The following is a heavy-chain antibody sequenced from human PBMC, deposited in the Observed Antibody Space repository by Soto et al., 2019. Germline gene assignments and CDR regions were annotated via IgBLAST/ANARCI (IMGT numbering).Heavy chain of an antibody. Sequence: PSETLSLTCTVSGGSISSGGYYWSWIRQHPGKGLEWIGYIYYSGSTYYNPSLKSRVTISVDTSKNQFSLKLSSVTAADTAVYYCASHSSSWPTPHYYYYGMDVWGQGTTVTVS. CDR2: IYYSGST. V-gene: IGHV4-31*03. CDR1: GGSISSGGYY. D-gene: IGHD6-13*01. J-gene: IGHJ6*02. CDR3: ASHSSSWPTPHYYYYGMDV.